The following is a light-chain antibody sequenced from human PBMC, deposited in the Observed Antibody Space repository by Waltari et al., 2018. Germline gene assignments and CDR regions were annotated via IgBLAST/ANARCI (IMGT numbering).Light chain of an antibody. CDR2: GVT. CDR3: CSYAGSYTEV. Sequence: QSSLTPPRSVSGSPGQSVTISCTGTSSDVGGYDYVSWYQQQSAKAPKLIIFGVTERPSGVPDRFSGSKSGNTASLTISGLQSEDEADYYCCSYAGSYTEVFGTGTTVTVL. CDR1: SSDVGGYDY. V-gene: IGLV2-11*01. J-gene: IGLJ1*01.